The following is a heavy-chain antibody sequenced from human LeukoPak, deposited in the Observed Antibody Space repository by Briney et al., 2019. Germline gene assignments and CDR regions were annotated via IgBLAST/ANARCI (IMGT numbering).Heavy chain of an antibody. CDR2: ISAYNGNT. CDR1: GYTFTSYG. D-gene: IGHD3-9*01. J-gene: IGHJ3*02. CDR3: ARSTLDYDILTGYYRNPQDGFDI. Sequence: GASVKVSCKASGYTFTSYGISWVRQAPGQGLEWMGWISAYNGNTNYAQKLQGRVTMTTDTSTSTAYMELRSLRSDDTAVHYCARSTLDYDILTGYYRNPQDGFDIWGQGTMVTVSS. V-gene: IGHV1-18*01.